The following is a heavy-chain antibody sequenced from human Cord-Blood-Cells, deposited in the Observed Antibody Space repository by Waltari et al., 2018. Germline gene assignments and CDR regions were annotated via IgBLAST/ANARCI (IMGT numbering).Heavy chain of an antibody. V-gene: IGHV5-51*01. CDR1: GYSFTSYW. D-gene: IGHD3-3*01. CDR3: ARFGYDFWSGYYTGVGY. J-gene: IGHJ4*02. CDR2: IYPGESDT. Sequence: EVQLVQSGAEVKKPGESLKISCKGSGYSFTSYWIGWVRQMPGKGLEWMGIIYPGESDTAYTPSFQDQVTISADKSISTAYLQWSSLKASDTAMYYCARFGYDFWSGYYTGVGYWGQGTLVTVSS.